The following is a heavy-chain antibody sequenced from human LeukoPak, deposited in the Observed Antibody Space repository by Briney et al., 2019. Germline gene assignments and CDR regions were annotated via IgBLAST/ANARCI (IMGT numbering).Heavy chain of an antibody. Sequence: GGSLRLSCAASGFTFSSYGMHWVRQAPGKGLEYVSAISSNGGSTYYANSVKGRFTISRDNSKNTLYLQMGSLRAEDMAVYYCARESCDTWGQGTLVTVSS. V-gene: IGHV3-64*01. CDR1: GFTFSSYG. D-gene: IGHD2-21*01. J-gene: IGHJ4*02. CDR2: ISSNGGST. CDR3: ARESCDT.